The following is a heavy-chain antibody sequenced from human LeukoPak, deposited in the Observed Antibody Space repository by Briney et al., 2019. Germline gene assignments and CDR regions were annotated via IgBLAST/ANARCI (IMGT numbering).Heavy chain of an antibody. V-gene: IGHV3-66*01. D-gene: IGHD2-15*01. Sequence: GGSLRLSCAASGFTVSNNMSWVRLAPGKGLEWVSVIYSAGSTFYADSVKGRFTISRDNSKNTLYLQMNSLRAEDTAVYYCAKDSNIVVVVAAAHGAVNFDYWGQGTLVTVSS. J-gene: IGHJ4*02. CDR2: IYSAGST. CDR3: AKDSNIVVVVAAAHGAVNFDY. CDR1: GFTVSNN.